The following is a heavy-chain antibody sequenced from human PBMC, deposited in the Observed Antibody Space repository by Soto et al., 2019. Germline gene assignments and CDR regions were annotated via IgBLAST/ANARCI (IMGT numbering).Heavy chain of an antibody. CDR3: ARGRPHIDY. CDR1: GGSISSYY. J-gene: IGHJ4*02. CDR2: IYYSGST. Sequence: SETLSLTCTVSGGSISSYYWSWIRQPPGKGLEWIGYIYYSGSTNYNPSLKSRVTISVDTSKNQFSLKLSSVTAADTAVYYCARGRPHIDYWGQGTLVTVSS. V-gene: IGHV4-59*01.